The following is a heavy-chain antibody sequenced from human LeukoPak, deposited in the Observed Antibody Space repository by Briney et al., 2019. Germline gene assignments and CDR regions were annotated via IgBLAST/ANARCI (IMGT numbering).Heavy chain of an antibody. V-gene: IGHV3-21*01. CDR3: AIDVGEQQPYGGY. CDR2: ISRTSSYI. Sequence: GGSLRLSCAASGFTFSSYSMNWVRQAPGKGLEWVSSISRTSSYIHYADSVKGRFTISRDNVKNSLYLQMNSLRAEDTAVYYCAIDVGEQQPYGGYWGQGTLVTVSS. CDR1: GFTFSSYS. J-gene: IGHJ4*02. D-gene: IGHD6-13*01.